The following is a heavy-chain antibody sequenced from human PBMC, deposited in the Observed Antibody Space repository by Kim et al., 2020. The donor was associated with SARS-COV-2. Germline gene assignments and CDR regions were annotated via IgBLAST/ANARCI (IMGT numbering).Heavy chain of an antibody. J-gene: IGHJ4*02. Sequence: DPVKGRLTISRDNSKHTLYLKMNSLRAEDTAIYYCAGYYYGSGSYYRSIDYWGQGTLVTVSS. CDR3: AGYYYGSGSYYRSIDY. D-gene: IGHD3-10*01. V-gene: IGHV3-23*01.